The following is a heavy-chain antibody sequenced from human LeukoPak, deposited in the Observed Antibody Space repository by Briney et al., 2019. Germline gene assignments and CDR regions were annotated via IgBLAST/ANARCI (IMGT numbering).Heavy chain of an antibody. V-gene: IGHV4-4*07. CDR3: ARSYYDSSWHAFGI. D-gene: IGHD3-22*01. Sequence: PSETLSLTCTVSGGSISSYYWSWIRQPAGKGLEWIGRIYTSGSTNYNPSLKSRVTMSVDTSKNQFSLKLSSVTAADTAVYYCARSYYDSSWHAFGIWGQGTMVTVSS. CDR1: GGSISSYY. J-gene: IGHJ3*02. CDR2: IYTSGST.